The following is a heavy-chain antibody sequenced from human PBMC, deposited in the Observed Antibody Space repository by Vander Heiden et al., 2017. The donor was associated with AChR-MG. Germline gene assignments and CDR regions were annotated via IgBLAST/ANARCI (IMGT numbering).Heavy chain of an antibody. CDR1: GFTVRSKY. CDR2: IYSGGST. V-gene: IGHV3-66*01. J-gene: IGHJ3*02. Sequence: EVQLVESGGGLVQPGGSLRLSCAASGFTVRSKYMSWVRQAPGKGLEWVSVIYSGGSTDYSDAVKGRFTISRDNSKKTLYLKMNSMRAEDTAVYCCAMEDTAIEAFDIWGEVRMVTDSS. D-gene: IGHD5-18*01. CDR3: AMEDTAIEAFDI.